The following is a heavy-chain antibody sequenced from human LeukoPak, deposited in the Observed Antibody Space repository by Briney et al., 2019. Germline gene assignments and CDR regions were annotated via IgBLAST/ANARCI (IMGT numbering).Heavy chain of an antibody. D-gene: IGHD6-6*01. CDR3: ASHAYSSSTFDY. CDR2: VSYTGIT. CDR1: GGSISSRVYF. J-gene: IGHJ4*02. V-gene: IGHV4-39*07. Sequence: SETLSLTCTVSGGSISSRVYFWGWIRQPPGKGLEWIGSVSYTGITHYNPSLTSRVTISVDTSKNQFSLKLRSVTAADTAVYYCASHAYSSSTFDYWGQGTLVTVSS.